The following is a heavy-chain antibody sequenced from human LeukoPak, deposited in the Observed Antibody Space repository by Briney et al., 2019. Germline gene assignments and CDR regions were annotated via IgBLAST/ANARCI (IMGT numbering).Heavy chain of an antibody. J-gene: IGHJ4*02. D-gene: IGHD1-26*01. CDR3: AREYSRYSGTYYDY. V-gene: IGHV1-2*02. CDR2: INPNSGGT. CDR1: GYTFTGYY. Sequence: GASVKVSCKASGYTFTGYYIHWVRQAPGQGLEWMGWINPNSGGTNYAQKFQGRVTMTRDTSISTAYMELSRLRADDTAVYYCAREYSRYSGTYYDYWGQGTLVTVSS.